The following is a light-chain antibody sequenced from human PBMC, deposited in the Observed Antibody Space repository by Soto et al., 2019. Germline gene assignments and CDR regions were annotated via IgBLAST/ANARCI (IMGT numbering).Light chain of an antibody. V-gene: IGKV1-9*01. J-gene: IGKJ1*01. Sequence: DIQLTQSPSFLSASLGDRVTITFRASQGISSYLAWYQQKPGKAPKLLIYAASTLQSGVPARLSGTGYGTELTLTISSMQSEDFELYYCQQYNDWPLTFGQGTKVDI. CDR3: QQYNDWPLT. CDR1: QGISSY. CDR2: AAS.